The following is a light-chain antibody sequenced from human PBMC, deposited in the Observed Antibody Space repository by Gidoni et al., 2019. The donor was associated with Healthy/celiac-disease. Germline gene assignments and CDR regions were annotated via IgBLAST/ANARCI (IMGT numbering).Light chain of an antibody. Sequence: DIVMTQAPDSLAVSLGERATTNCKSSQSVLYSSNNKNYLAWYQQKPGQPPNLLIYWASTRKSRVPARFSGSGSGTDFTLTISSLQAEDVAVYYCQQYYSTLLYTFXXXTKLEIK. V-gene: IGKV4-1*01. CDR1: QSVLYSSNNKNY. CDR3: QQYYSTLLYT. CDR2: WAS. J-gene: IGKJ2*01.